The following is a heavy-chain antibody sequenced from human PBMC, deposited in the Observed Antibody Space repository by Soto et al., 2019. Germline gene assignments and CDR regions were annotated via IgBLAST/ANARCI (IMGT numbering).Heavy chain of an antibody. CDR1: GGTFSSYA. CDR3: ASTIRRDIVVVPAAIQSPFDP. D-gene: IGHD2-2*01. J-gene: IGHJ5*02. Sequence: ASVKVSCKASGGTFSSYAISWVRQAPGQGLEWMGGIIPIFGTANYAQKFQGRVTITADESTSTAYMELSSLRSEDTAVYYCASTIRRDIVVVPAAIQSPFDPWGQGTLVTV. V-gene: IGHV1-69*13. CDR2: IIPIFGTA.